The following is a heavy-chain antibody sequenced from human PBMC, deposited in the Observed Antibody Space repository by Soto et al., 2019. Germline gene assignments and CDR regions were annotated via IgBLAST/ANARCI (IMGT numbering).Heavy chain of an antibody. CDR2: IDSSGEK. V-gene: IGHV2-26*01. CDR1: GLSITDSEMG. Sequence: QVTLKESGPVLVKPTETLTLRCTVSGLSITDSEMGVSWIRQPPGQPLEWLAHIDSSGEKSYRTFLKSRLAITMDTAKSQIVLTMTNVDPADTATYYCAGIRWAVAVSAWFDPWCQRIPVT. J-gene: IGHJ5*02. CDR3: AGIRWAVAVSAWFDP. D-gene: IGHD3-16*01.